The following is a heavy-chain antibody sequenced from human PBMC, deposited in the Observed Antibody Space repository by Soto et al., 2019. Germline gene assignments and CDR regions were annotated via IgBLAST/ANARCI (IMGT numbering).Heavy chain of an antibody. D-gene: IGHD3-22*01. CDR1: GFTFTSSA. CDR3: AAVRSDYYDSSGYYYPPNFDY. V-gene: IGHV1-58*01. Sequence: ASVKVSCKASGFTFTSSAVQWVRQARGQRLEWIGWIVVGSGNTNYAQKFQERVTITREMSTSTAYMELRSMRSEDTAVYYCAAVRSDYYDSSGYYYPPNFDYWG. CDR2: IVVGSGNT. J-gene: IGHJ4*01.